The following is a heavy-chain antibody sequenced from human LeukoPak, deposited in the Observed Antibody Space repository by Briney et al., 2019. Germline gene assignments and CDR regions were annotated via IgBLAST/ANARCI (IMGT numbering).Heavy chain of an antibody. CDR2: ISWNSGSI. Sequence: PGGSLRLSCAPSGFTFDDYAMHWVRQAPGKGLEWVSGISWNSGSIGYADSVKGRFTISRDNAKNSLYLQMNSLRAEDTALYYCAKDIGWQQLVGASFDYWGQGTLVTVSS. J-gene: IGHJ4*02. V-gene: IGHV3-9*01. CDR1: GFTFDDYA. CDR3: AKDIGWQQLVGASFDY. D-gene: IGHD6-13*01.